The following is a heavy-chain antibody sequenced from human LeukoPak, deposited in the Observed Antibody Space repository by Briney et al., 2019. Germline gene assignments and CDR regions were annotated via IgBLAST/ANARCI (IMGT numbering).Heavy chain of an antibody. V-gene: IGHV4-59*08. CDR2: IYYSGST. CDR1: GASISGYY. CDR3: ARQTGGSSRIDY. J-gene: IGHJ4*02. D-gene: IGHD6-13*01. Sequence: SETLSLTCTVSGASISGYYWSWIRQPPGKGLEWVGYIYYSGSTNYNPSLESRVTISVDTSNNQFSLKLSSVTAADTAVYYCARQTGGSSRIDYWGQGTLVTVSS.